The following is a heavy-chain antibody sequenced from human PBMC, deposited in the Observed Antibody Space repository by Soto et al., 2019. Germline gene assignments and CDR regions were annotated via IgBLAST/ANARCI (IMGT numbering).Heavy chain of an antibody. CDR2: INASGGST. CDR1: GYTFTSYY. V-gene: IGHV1-46*01. CDR3: ARDYYDSGGYYFDY. J-gene: IGHJ4*02. Sequence: APVKVSCQASGYTFTSYYMHWVRQAPGQGLEWMGIINASGGSTSYAQKFQGRVTMTRDTSKSTVYMELSSLRSEDTAVYYCARDYYDSGGYYFDYWGQGTQVTVS. D-gene: IGHD3-22*01.